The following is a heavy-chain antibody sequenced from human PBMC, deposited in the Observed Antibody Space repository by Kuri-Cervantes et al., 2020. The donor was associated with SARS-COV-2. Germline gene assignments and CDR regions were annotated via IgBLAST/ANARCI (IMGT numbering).Heavy chain of an antibody. Sequence: ESLKISCTVSGGSISSSSYYWGWIRQPPGKGLEWIGSIYYSGSTYYNPSLKSRVTISVDTSKNQFSLKLSSVTAADTAVYYCARSGYSYGPETQGAFDIWGQGTMVT. CDR2: IYYSGST. CDR1: GGSISSSSYY. D-gene: IGHD5-18*01. J-gene: IGHJ3*02. CDR3: ARSGYSYGPETQGAFDI. V-gene: IGHV4-39*01.